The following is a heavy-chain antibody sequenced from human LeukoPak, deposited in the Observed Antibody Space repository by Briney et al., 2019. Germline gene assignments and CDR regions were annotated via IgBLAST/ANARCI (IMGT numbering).Heavy chain of an antibody. J-gene: IGHJ4*02. CDR3: AKAIVVVITPFDY. D-gene: IGHD3-22*01. Sequence: AGGSLRLSCAASGFTFSISAMTWVRQAPGKGLEWVSLIAGGGGSTYYAESVTGRFTISRDNSKNTLYLQMNSLRAEDTAVYYCAKAIVVVITPFDYWGQGTLVTVSS. V-gene: IGHV3-23*01. CDR1: GFTFSISA. CDR2: IAGGGGST.